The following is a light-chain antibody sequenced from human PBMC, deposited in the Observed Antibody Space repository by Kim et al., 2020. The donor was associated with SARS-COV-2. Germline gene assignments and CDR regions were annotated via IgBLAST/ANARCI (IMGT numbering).Light chain of an antibody. V-gene: IGLV3-1*01. J-gene: IGLJ3*02. CDR2: RDS. CDR1: KLGDKY. Sequence: VSVSPGQTASITCSGDKLGDKYACWFQHKPGQSPVLGIYRDSKQPSGIPERFSGSNSGNTATLTISGTRAMDEADYYCQAWDSSIRVFGGGTKLTVL. CDR3: QAWDSSIRV.